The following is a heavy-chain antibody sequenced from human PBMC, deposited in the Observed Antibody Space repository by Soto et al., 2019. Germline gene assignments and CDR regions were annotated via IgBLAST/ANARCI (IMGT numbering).Heavy chain of an antibody. CDR1: GLSVSTSDYY. CDR2: IYYSGST. D-gene: IGHD2-15*01. J-gene: IGHJ4*02. V-gene: IGHV4-39*01. CDR3: AGFVVPASRNSDFDY. Sequence: LSLTCTVSGLSVSTSDYYWGWVRQPPGKGLDWIGNIYYSGSTFYNPSLRSRVTLSVDTSKNQFSLRLNSVTVADTAVYFCAGFVVPASRNSDFDYWGQGTLVTVS.